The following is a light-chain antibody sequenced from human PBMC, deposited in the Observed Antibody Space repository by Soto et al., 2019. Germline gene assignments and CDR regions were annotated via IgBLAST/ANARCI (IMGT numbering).Light chain of an antibody. Sequence: SVVTQSPATLSVAKEGRSTRSSSASQSVSSNLAWYQQKPGQAPRLLIYGASTRATGIPARFSGSGSGTEFTLTISSLQSEDFAVYYCQQYNNWLPITFGQGTRLEIK. CDR2: GAS. V-gene: IGKV3-15*01. CDR1: QSVSSN. J-gene: IGKJ5*01. CDR3: QQYNNWLPIT.